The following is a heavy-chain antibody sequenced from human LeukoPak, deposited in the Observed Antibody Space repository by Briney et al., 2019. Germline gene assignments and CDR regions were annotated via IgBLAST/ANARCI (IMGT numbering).Heavy chain of an antibody. Sequence: PSETLSLTCAVYGGSFSGYYWSWIRQPPGKGLEWIGEINNSGSTNYNPSLNSRVTISVPTSKNQFSLKLSSVTAADTAVYYCARALLGLNDYWGQGTLVTVSS. V-gene: IGHV4-34*01. D-gene: IGHD3-10*02. J-gene: IGHJ4*02. CDR2: INNSGST. CDR1: GGSFSGYY. CDR3: ARALLGLNDY.